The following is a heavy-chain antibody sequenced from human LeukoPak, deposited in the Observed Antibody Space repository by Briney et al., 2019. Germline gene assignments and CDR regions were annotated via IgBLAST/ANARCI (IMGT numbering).Heavy chain of an antibody. CDR2: ITGGGDST. CDR1: GFTFNSFA. CDR3: AKGSSGGRPYYFDY. D-gene: IGHD2-15*01. J-gene: IGHJ4*02. V-gene: IGHV3-23*01. Sequence: PGGSLRLSCAASGFTFNSFAMSWVRQAPGKGLEWVSAITGGGDSTYYAESVKGRFTISRDNSKNTLYLQMNSLRAEDTAVYYCAKGSSGGRPYYFDYWGQGTLVTVSS.